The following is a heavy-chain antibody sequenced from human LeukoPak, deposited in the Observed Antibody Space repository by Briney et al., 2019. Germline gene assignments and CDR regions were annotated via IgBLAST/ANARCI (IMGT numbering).Heavy chain of an antibody. CDR2: TWYDGSNK. J-gene: IGHJ5*02. D-gene: IGHD5-18*01. V-gene: IGHV3-33*01. Sequence: GRSLRLSCAASGFTFSSYGMHWVRQAPGKGLEWVAVTWYDGSNKYYADSVKGRFTISRDNSKNTLYLQMNSLRAEDTAVYYCARDIGYSYGYVGHWFDPWGQGTLVTVSS. CDR1: GFTFSSYG. CDR3: ARDIGYSYGYVGHWFDP.